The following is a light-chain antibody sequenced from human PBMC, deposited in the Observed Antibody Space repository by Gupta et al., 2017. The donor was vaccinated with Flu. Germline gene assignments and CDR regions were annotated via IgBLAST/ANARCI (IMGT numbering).Light chain of an antibody. CDR3: QQYGSSPLT. V-gene: IGKV3-20*01. CDR1: QSVASNY. CDR2: DAA. Sequence: EIVLTQSPGTLSLSPGERATLSCRASQSVASNYLAWYQQKPGQAPRLLIYDAARRATGISDRFSGSGFWTEFTLTISRLDPEDSAVYYCQQYGSSPLTFGGGTKVEIK. J-gene: IGKJ4*01.